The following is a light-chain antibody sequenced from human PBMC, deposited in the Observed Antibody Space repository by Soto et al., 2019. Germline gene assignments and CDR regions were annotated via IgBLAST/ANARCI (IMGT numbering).Light chain of an antibody. J-gene: IGKJ2*01. V-gene: IGKV1-5*03. Sequence: DIQMTQSPSTLSASVGDRVTITCRASQSISSWLAWYHQKPGKAPKLLIYKASSLESGVPSTFSGSGSGTEFTLTISILQPDDFATYYCQKYNTLYTVGQATKLEIK. CDR1: QSISSW. CDR3: QKYNTLYT. CDR2: KAS.